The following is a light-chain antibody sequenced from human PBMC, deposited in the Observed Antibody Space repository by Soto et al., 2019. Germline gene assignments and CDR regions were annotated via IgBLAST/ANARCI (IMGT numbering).Light chain of an antibody. V-gene: IGKV1-8*01. CDR2: AAS. CDR3: QQYYSYPQT. Sequence: AIRMTQSPSSLSASTGDRVTITCRASQGISSYLAWYQQKPGKAPKLLIYAASTLQSGVPSRFSGSGSGTDFTLTISCLQSEDFATYYRQQYYSYPQTFGQGTKVDI. J-gene: IGKJ1*01. CDR1: QGISSY.